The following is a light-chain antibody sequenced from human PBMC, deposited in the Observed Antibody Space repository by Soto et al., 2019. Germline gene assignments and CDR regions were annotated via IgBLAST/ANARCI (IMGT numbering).Light chain of an antibody. CDR2: GAS. CDR3: QQYGSSPT. CDR1: QRISTD. Sequence: EIVITQSPVTLSFSPVERSTLSCRASQRISTDLAWYQQKPGQAPRLLIYGASTRATGIPARFSGSGSGTDFTLTISRLEPEDFAVYYCQQYGSSPTFGQGTKVDIK. V-gene: IGKV3-20*01. J-gene: IGKJ1*01.